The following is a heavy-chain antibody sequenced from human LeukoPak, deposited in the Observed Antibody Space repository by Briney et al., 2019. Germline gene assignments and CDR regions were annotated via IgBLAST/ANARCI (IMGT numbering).Heavy chain of an antibody. CDR2: IHHSGST. D-gene: IGHD6-19*01. CDR3: ARGFSGSSSGWYLNWFDP. Sequence: SGTLSLTCAVSGVSISSSNWWNWVRQPPGKGLEWIGEIHHSGSTNYNPSLKSRVTISVDKSKNQFSLKLSSVTAADTAVYYCARGFSGSSSGWYLNWFDPWGQGTLVTVSS. CDR1: GVSISSSNW. V-gene: IGHV4-4*02. J-gene: IGHJ5*02.